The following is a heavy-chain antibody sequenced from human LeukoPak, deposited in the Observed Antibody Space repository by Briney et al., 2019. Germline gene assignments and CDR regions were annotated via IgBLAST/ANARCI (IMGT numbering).Heavy chain of an antibody. J-gene: IGHJ5*02. V-gene: IGHV4-59*08. CDR2: IYYSGST. D-gene: IGHD3-22*01. CDR3: ARQGGSSSAYYWFDP. Sequence: SETLSLTCTVSGGSISSYYWSWIRQPPGKGLEWIGYIYYSGSTNYNPSLKSRVTISVDTSKNQFSLKLNSVTAADTAVYYCARQGGSSSAYYWFDPWGQGTLVTVSS. CDR1: GGSISSYY.